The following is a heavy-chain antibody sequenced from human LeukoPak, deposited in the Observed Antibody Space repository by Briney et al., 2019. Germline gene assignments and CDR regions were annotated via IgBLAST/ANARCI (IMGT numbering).Heavy chain of an antibody. J-gene: IGHJ6*03. CDR3: ARYSSSWSNYYYYYMDV. Sequence: PSETLSLTCTVSGGSISSYYWSWIRQPPGKGLEWIGEINHSGSTNYNPSLKSRVTISVDTSKNQFSLKLSSVTAADTAVYYCARYSSSWSNYYYYYMDVWGKGTTVTVSS. CDR2: INHSGST. V-gene: IGHV4-34*01. D-gene: IGHD6-13*01. CDR1: GGSISSYY.